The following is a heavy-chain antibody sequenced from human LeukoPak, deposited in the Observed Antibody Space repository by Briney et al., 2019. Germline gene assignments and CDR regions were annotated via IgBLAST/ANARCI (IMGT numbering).Heavy chain of an antibody. Sequence: TFSXYAMSWVRQXPGKGLEWVSAISGSGGSTYYADSVKGRFTISRDNSKNTLYLQMNSLRAEDTAVYYCASRPWDYWGQGTLVTVSS. V-gene: IGHV3-23*01. CDR3: ASRPWDY. CDR2: ISGSGGST. CDR1: TFSXYA. J-gene: IGHJ4*02.